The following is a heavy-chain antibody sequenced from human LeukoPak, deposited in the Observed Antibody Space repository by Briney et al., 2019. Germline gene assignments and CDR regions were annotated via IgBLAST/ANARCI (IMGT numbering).Heavy chain of an antibody. V-gene: IGHV4-39*05. D-gene: IGHD6-19*01. J-gene: IGHJ4*02. CDR3: AGGSGWYFDY. CDR2: IYYSGST. Sequence: SETPSLTCTVSGGSISSSSYYWGWIRQPPGKGLEWIGSIYYSGSTYYNPSLKSRVTISVDTSKNQFSLKLSSVTAADTAVYYCAGGSGWYFDYWGQGTLVTVSS. CDR1: GGSISSSSYY.